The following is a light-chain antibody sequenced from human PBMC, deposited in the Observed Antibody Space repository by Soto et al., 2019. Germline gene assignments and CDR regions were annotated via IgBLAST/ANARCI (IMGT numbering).Light chain of an antibody. CDR3: ISYTSSSTPYV. CDR2: DVS. J-gene: IGLJ1*01. Sequence: QSVLTQPASVSGAPGQSITISCTGTSSDVGGYNYVSWYQQHPGKAPKLMIYDVSNRPSGFSNRFSGSKSGNTASLTISGLQAEDEADYYCISYTSSSTPYVFGTGTKVTVL. V-gene: IGLV2-14*01. CDR1: SSDVGGYNY.